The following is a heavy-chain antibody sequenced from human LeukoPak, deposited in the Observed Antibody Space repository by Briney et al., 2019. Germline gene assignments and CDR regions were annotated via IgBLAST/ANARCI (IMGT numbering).Heavy chain of an antibody. CDR2: IHDDGRVT. V-gene: IGHV3-7*01. D-gene: IGHD3-16*01. CDR3: ARGRGWVNH. Sequence: GGSLRLSCAASGFSFTAYAMSWFRQTPGKGLEWVANIHDDGRVTNYVDSVKGRFTISRDNARNSVYLQMNSLRVEDTSLYYCARGRGWVNHWGQGTLVTVSS. J-gene: IGHJ5*02. CDR1: GFSFTAYA.